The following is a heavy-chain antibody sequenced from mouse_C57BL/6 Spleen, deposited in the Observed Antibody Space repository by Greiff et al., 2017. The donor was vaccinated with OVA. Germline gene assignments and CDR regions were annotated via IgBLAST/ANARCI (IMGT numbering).Heavy chain of an antibody. CDR3: ARGWSLTAY. V-gene: IGHV1-64*01. Sequence: VKLQQPGAELVKPGASVKLSCKASGYTFTSYWMHWVKQRPGQGLEWIGMIHPNSGSTNYNEKFKSKATLTVDKSSSTAYMQLSSLTSEDSAVYYCARGWSLTAYWGQGTLVTVSA. CDR2: IHPNSGST. D-gene: IGHD2-3*01. CDR1: GYTFTSYW. J-gene: IGHJ3*01.